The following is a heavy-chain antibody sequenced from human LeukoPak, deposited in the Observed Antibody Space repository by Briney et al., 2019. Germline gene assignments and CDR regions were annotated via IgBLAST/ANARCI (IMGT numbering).Heavy chain of an antibody. V-gene: IGHV1-69*13. J-gene: IGHJ4*02. Sequence: SVKVSCKASGGTFISYAISWVRQAPGQGLEWMGGIIPIFGTANYAQKFQGRVTITADESTSTAYMELSSLRSEDTAVYYCARGIVGATAPDYWGQGTLVTVSS. CDR3: ARGIVGATAPDY. CDR1: GGTFISYA. D-gene: IGHD1-26*01. CDR2: IIPIFGTA.